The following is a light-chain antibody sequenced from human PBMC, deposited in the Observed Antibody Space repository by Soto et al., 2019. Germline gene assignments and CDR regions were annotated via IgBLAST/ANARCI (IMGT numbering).Light chain of an antibody. Sequence: QSALTQPASVSGSPGQSITISCTGTSSDVGGYNYVSWYQQHPGKAPKLMIYAVSNRPSGVSNRFSGSKSGNTATLTISGLQAEDEADYYCCSYTGSNNFGVFGTGTKVTVL. CDR3: CSYTGSNNFGV. V-gene: IGLV2-14*01. CDR2: AVS. CDR1: SSDVGGYNY. J-gene: IGLJ1*01.